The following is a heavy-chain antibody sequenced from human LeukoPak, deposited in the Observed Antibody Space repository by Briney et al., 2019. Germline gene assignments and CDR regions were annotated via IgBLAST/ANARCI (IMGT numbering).Heavy chain of an antibody. CDR1: GGSISSYY. J-gene: IGHJ5*02. Sequence: PSETLSLTCTVSGGSISSYYWSWIRQPAGKGLEWIGRIYTSGSTNYNPSLKSRVTMSVDTSKNQFSLKLSSVTAADTAVYYCAREVVVAANNWFDPWGQGTLVTVSS. V-gene: IGHV4-4*07. CDR2: IYTSGST. CDR3: AREVVVAANNWFDP. D-gene: IGHD2-15*01.